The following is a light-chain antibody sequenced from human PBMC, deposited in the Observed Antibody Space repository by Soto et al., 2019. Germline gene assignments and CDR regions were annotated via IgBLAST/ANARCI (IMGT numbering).Light chain of an antibody. CDR3: SSYTSSGTFV. J-gene: IGLJ1*01. CDR1: SSDVGDYKR. CDR2: EVT. Sequence: QSVLTQPPSVSGSPGQSVTISCTGTSSDVGDYKRVSWYQQGPGTAPKVIIYEVTNRPSGVPDRFSGSKSGNTASLTISGLQAEDEADYYCSSYTSSGTFVFGSGTKLTVL. V-gene: IGLV2-18*02.